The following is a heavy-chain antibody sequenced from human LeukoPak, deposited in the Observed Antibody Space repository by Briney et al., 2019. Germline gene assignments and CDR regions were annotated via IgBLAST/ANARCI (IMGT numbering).Heavy chain of an antibody. CDR3: ARDPSPRPLELLPVDY. Sequence: GGSLRLSCAASGFTFSSYSMNWVRPAPGKGLEWVSSIRNSNSLIDYADSVNGRFTISRDNAKIPLYLQINSLRAEDTAVYYCARDPSPRPLELLPVDYWGQGTLVTVSS. J-gene: IGHJ4*02. CDR1: GFTFSSYS. D-gene: IGHD4-23*01. V-gene: IGHV3-21*01. CDR2: IRNSNSLI.